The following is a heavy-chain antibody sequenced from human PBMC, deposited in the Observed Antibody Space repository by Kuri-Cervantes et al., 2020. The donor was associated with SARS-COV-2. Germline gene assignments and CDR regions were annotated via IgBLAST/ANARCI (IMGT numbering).Heavy chain of an antibody. CDR3: ARDCVVEAFDI. CDR2: IYSGGST. CDR1: GFTFSSYA. Sequence: GESLKISCAASGFTFSSYAMSWVRQAPGKGLEWVSVIYSGGSTYYADSVKGRFTISRDNSKNTLYLQMNSLRAEDTAVYYCARDCVVEAFDIWGQGTMVTVSS. V-gene: IGHV3-66*02. J-gene: IGHJ3*02. D-gene: IGHD2-15*01.